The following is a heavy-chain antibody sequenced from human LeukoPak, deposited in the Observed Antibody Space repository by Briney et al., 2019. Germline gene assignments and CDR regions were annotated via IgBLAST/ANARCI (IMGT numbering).Heavy chain of an antibody. CDR3: ARAQKLPGEFDY. D-gene: IGHD3-10*01. J-gene: IGHJ4*02. CDR2: INPNSGGT. V-gene: IGHV1-2*02. Sequence: GASVKVSCKASGYTFSGYYMHWVRQAPGQGLEWMGWINPNSGGTNYAQKFQGRVTMTRDTFISTAYMELSRLRSDDTAVYYCARAQKLPGEFDYWGQGTLVTVSS. CDR1: GYTFSGYY.